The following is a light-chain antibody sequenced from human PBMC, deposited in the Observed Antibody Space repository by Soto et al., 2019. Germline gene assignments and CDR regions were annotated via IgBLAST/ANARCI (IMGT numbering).Light chain of an antibody. CDR2: DDS. CDR1: NIATKS. CDR3: QVWDTPSHHWV. V-gene: IGLV3-21*02. J-gene: IGLJ3*02. Sequence: SYELTQPPSLSVAPGQTATITWGGDNIATKSVHWYQQRPGQAPVLVVYDDSDRPSGIPDRFSGSNSENTATLTISRVEAGDEADFYCQVWDTPSHHWVFGGGTKLTVL.